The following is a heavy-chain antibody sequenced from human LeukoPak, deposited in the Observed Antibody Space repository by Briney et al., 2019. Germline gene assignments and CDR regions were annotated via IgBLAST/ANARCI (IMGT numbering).Heavy chain of an antibody. CDR1: GFTFSNYA. Sequence: GGSLRLSCAASGFTFSNYAMHWVRQAPGKGLEWVAVISYDGSNKYYADSVKGRFTISRDNSKNTLYLQMNSLRAEDTAVYYCAKGPRQWLVLDAFDIWGQGTMVTVSS. J-gene: IGHJ3*02. V-gene: IGHV3-30*04. CDR2: ISYDGSNK. CDR3: AKGPRQWLVLDAFDI. D-gene: IGHD6-19*01.